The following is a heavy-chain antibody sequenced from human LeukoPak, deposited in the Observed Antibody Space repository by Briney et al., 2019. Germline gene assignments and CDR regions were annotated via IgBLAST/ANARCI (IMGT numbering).Heavy chain of an antibody. Sequence: SVKVSCKASGGTFSSYAISWVRQAPGQGLEWMGGIIPIFGTANYAQKFQGRVTITADESTSTAYMELSILRSEDTAVYYCARERSPNGDYIFDYWGQGTLVTVSS. CDR3: ARERSPNGDYIFDY. D-gene: IGHD4-17*01. CDR1: GGTFSSYA. CDR2: IIPIFGTA. J-gene: IGHJ4*02. V-gene: IGHV1-69*01.